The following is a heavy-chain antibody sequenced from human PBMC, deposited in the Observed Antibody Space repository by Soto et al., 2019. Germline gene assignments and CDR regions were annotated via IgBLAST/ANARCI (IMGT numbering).Heavy chain of an antibody. J-gene: IGHJ4*02. V-gene: IGHV3-23*01. Sequence: EVQLLESGGGLVQPGGSLRLSCGASGFTFNNYGMTWVRQAPGKGLEWVSGIRGSDDTTYYADSVKGRFTISRDNSKTPLYRRMSGLSDADPAVYYWAKGGGGVILDYWGQGTLVTVSS. D-gene: IGHD3-10*01. CDR3: AKGGGGVILDY. CDR1: GFTFNNYG. CDR2: IRGSDDTT.